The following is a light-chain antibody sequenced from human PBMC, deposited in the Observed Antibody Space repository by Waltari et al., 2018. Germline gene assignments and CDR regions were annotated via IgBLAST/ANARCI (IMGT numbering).Light chain of an antibody. Sequence: EIVMTQSPATLSVSPGERATLSCRASQSVSSNLAWYQQKPGQAPRLPIYGASTRATGIPARLSGSGSATEFTLTITSLQSEDFAVYYCQQYNDWPLTFGGGTKVEIK. CDR2: GAS. CDR3: QQYNDWPLT. V-gene: IGKV3-15*01. CDR1: QSVSSN. J-gene: IGKJ4*01.